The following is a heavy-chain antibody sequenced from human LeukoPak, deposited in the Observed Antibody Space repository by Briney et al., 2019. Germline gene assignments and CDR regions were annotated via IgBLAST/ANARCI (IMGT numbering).Heavy chain of an antibody. CDR1: GGTFSSYA. V-gene: IGHV1-69*13. J-gene: IGHJ4*02. Sequence: ASVKVSCKASGGTFSSYAISWVRQAPGQGLESMGGIIPIFGTANYAQKFQGRVTITADESTSTAYMELSRLRSEDTAVYYGARVRTDYGGFDYWGQGTLVTVSS. CDR3: ARVRTDYGGFDY. CDR2: IIPIFGTA. D-gene: IGHD4-23*01.